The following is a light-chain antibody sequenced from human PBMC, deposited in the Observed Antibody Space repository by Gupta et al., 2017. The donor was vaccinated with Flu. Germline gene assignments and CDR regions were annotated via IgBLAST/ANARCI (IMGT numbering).Light chain of an antibody. J-gene: IGKJ1*01. CDR3: QHYVSSPWA. CDR2: WAS. V-gene: IGKV4-1*01. CDR1: ESGLYDSNNKNY. Sequence: IVMTQSPDALAVSLGERATRSCKSSESGLYDSNNKNYLAWYQQKPGQTPKLLIYWASVRESGVPGRFSGSGSGTDFSLNISSLQAENVAIYYCQHYVSSPWAFGQGTMVEI.